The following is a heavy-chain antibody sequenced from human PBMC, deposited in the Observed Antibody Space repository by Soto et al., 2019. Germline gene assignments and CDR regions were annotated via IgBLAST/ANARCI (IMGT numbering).Heavy chain of an antibody. CDR3: AREGKEAAFDI. V-gene: IGHV3-23*01. Sequence: EVQLLESGGGLVQPGGSLRLSCAASGFTFSSYAMSWVRQAPGKGLEWVSAISGSGGSTYYADSVTGRFTIYRDNPENTLFLQMNTLRPDDTAVYYCAREGKEAAFDIWGQGTMVTVSS. CDR1: GFTFSSYA. CDR2: ISGSGGST. J-gene: IGHJ3*02.